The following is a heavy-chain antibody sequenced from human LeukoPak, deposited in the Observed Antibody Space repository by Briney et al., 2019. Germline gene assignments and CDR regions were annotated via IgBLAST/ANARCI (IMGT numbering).Heavy chain of an antibody. J-gene: IGHJ4*02. CDR3: ARDPTADDY. CDR1: GFTFSNYA. D-gene: IGHD2-2*01. CDR2: ITSVSSYK. V-gene: IGHV3-21*01. Sequence: GGSLRLSCKASGFTFSNYAMNWVRQAPGKGLEWVSSITSVSSYKYYADSVKGRFTISRDNAKNSLFLQMNSLRAEDTAIYYRARDPTADDYWGQGTLVTVSS.